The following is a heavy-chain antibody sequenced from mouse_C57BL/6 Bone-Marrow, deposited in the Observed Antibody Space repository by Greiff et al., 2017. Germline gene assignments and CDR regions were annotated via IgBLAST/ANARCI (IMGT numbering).Heavy chain of an antibody. J-gene: IGHJ4*01. CDR2: IDPENGDT. CDR3: TGTGRGAMDY. Sequence: VQLQQSGAELVRPGASVKLSCTASGFNIKEDYMHWVKQRPEQGLEWIGWIDPENGDTESASKFQGKATITADTSSNTAYLQLSSLTSEDTAVYYCTGTGRGAMDYWGQGTSVTVSS. D-gene: IGHD4-1*01. V-gene: IGHV14-4*01. CDR1: GFNIKEDY.